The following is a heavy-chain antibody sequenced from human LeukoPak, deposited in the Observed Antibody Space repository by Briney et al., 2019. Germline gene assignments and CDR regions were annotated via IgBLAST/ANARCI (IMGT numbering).Heavy chain of an antibody. CDR1: GFTVSSNY. J-gene: IGHJ6*02. D-gene: IGHD3-22*01. V-gene: IGHV3-53*01. CDR3: ARAHPYDSSGYYYYYYGMDV. CDR2: IYSGGST. Sequence: GGSLRLSCAASGFTVSSNYMSWVRQAPGKGLEWVSVIYSGGSTYYADSVKGRFTISRDNAKNSLYLQMNSLRDEDTAVYYCARAHPYDSSGYYYYYYGMDVWGLGTTVTVSS.